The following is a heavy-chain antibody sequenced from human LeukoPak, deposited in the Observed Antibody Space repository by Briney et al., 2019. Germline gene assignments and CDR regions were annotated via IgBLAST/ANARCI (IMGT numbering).Heavy chain of an antibody. J-gene: IGHJ4*02. D-gene: IGHD3-22*01. CDR2: IYYSGST. CDR1: GGSISSSSYY. CDR3: ARDGGDYDSSGYSDN. Sequence: SETLSLTCTVSGGSISSSSYYWGWIRQPPGKGLEWIGSIYYSGSTYYNPSLKSRVTISVDTSKNQFSLKLSSVTAADTAVYYCARDGGDYDSSGYSDNWGQGTLVTVSS. V-gene: IGHV4-39*07.